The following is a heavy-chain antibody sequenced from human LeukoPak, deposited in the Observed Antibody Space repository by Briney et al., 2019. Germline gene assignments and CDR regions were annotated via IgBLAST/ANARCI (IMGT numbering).Heavy chain of an antibody. V-gene: IGHV1-2*02. CDR1: GYTFARYY. CDR2: INPNSGGT. J-gene: IGHJ5*02. D-gene: IGHD3-10*01. Sequence: ASVKVSCKASGYTFARYYMHWVRQAPGQGLEWMGWINPNSGGTNYAQKFQGRVTMTRDTSISTAYMELSGLRSDDTAVYYCARANMVRGVGLFFDRNWFDPWGQGTLITVSS. CDR3: ARANMVRGVGLFFDRNWFDP.